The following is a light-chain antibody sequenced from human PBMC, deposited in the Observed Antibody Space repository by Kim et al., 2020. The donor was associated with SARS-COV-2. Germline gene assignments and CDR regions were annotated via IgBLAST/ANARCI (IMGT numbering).Light chain of an antibody. J-gene: IGKJ4*01. CDR1: QSVIRY. Sequence: ASVGDRVTITCRASQSVIRYLNWYQQKPGRAPELLIYGASSLQTGVPSRFSGAGSGTDFTLTINSLQPEDFATYYCQQSYTAPLTFGGGTKVDIK. V-gene: IGKV1-39*01. CDR2: GAS. CDR3: QQSYTAPLT.